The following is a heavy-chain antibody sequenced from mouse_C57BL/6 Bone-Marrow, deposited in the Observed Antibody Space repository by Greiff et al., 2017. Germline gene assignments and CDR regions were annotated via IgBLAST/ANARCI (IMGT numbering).Heavy chain of an antibody. CDR3: ASSGPLGRSFDY. CDR1: GYTFTSYW. V-gene: IGHV1-55*01. Sequence: QVQLKQPGAELVKPGASVKMSCKASGYTFTSYWITWVKQRPGQGLEWIGDIYPTSGRTNYNEKFKSKAILTVDPSSNTAYMQLSGLTSEDSAVFYCASSGPLGRSFDYRGQGTTLTVSS. D-gene: IGHD4-1*01. CDR2: IYPTSGRT. J-gene: IGHJ2*01.